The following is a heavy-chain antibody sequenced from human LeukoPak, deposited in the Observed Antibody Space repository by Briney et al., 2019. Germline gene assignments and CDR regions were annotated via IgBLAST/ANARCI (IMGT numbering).Heavy chain of an antibody. CDR3: ARDLLMIVDGGGSCYVY. Sequence: GASVKVSCKASGYTFTSYGISWVRQAPGQGLEWMGWISAYNGNTNYAQKLQGRVTMTTDTSTSTAYMELRSLRSDDTAVYYCARDLLMIVDGGGSCYVYWGQGTLVTVSS. J-gene: IGHJ4*02. D-gene: IGHD2-15*01. CDR1: GYTFTSYG. V-gene: IGHV1-18*01. CDR2: ISAYNGNT.